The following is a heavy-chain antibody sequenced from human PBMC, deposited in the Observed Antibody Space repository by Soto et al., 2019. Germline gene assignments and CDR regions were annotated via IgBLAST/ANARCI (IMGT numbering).Heavy chain of an antibody. Sequence: SETLSLTCFVSGGSISGYYGSWVRQPQGKGLEWIGYIYYSGSTTYNSSLKGRVTMSVDTSKNQFSLKLRSVTAADTALYYCARQRLEEGVLGTAAKNWFDPWGQGTLVTVSS. CDR1: GGSISGYY. D-gene: IGHD3-16*01. V-gene: IGHV4-59*08. J-gene: IGHJ5*02. CDR2: IYYSGST. CDR3: ARQRLEEGVLGTAAKNWFDP.